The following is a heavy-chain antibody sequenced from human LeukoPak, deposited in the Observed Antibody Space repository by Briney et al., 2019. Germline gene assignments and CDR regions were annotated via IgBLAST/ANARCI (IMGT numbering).Heavy chain of an antibody. D-gene: IGHD3-10*01. CDR1: GFTFNNAW. V-gene: IGHV3-15*01. J-gene: IGHJ4*02. CDR3: TTAFNVLLWFGESSGGDY. CDR2: IKSKTDGGTT. Sequence: PGGSLRLSCAASGFTFNNAWMSWVRQAPGKGLEWVGRIKSKTDGGTTDYAAPVKGRFTISRDDSKNTLYLQMNSLKTEDTAVYYCTTAFNVLLWFGESSGGDYWGQGTLVTVSS.